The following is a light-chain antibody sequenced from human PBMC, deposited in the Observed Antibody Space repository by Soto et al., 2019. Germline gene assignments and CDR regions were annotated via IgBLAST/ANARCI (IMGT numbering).Light chain of an antibody. J-gene: IGKJ4*01. V-gene: IGKV3-15*01. CDR3: QQYGDWPLT. CDR1: QSVGNN. Sequence: EIVVTQSPATLSVSPGERATLSCRASQSVGNNFAWYQQKPGQAPRLLIFATSTRATGVPARFSGSGSGTEFSLTHSRLQSEDFAVYYCQQYGDWPLTFGGGAKVEIE. CDR2: ATS.